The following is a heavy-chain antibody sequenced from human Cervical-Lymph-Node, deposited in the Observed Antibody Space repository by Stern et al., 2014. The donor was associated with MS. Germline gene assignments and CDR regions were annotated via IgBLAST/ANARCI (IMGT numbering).Heavy chain of an antibody. CDR1: GYTFSSFA. J-gene: IGHJ4*02. D-gene: IGHD3-16*01. CDR3: ARGWGAPRH. V-gene: IGHV1-18*01. Sequence: QVQLGQSGAEVKKPGASVNVSCKASGYTFSSFAITWVRQAPGQGLEWMGTITVYNGNTNYAQRVQDRVTMTTDTSTNTAYMKGRNLRSDDTAVYSGARGWGAPRHWGQGTLVTVSS. CDR2: ITVYNGNT.